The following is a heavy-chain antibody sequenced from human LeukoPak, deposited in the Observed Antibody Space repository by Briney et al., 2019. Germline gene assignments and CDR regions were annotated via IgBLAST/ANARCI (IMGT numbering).Heavy chain of an antibody. V-gene: IGHV3-7*01. Sequence: GGSLRLSCAASGFTFSNYWMNWVRQAPGKGLEWVANIKEDGSEKYYVDSVKGRFTISRDNAKNSLYLQMNSLRADDTAVYYCARWIGLPDYWGQGTLVTVSS. CDR3: ARWIGLPDY. CDR1: GFTFSNYW. CDR2: IKEDGSEK. D-gene: IGHD2-2*03. J-gene: IGHJ4*02.